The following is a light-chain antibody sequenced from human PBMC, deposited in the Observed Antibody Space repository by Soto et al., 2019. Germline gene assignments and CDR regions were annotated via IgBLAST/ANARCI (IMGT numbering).Light chain of an antibody. J-gene: IGLJ1*01. CDR2: ADN. CDR1: SSNIGNNY. V-gene: IGLV1-47*01. CDR3: QSHDTSLSGSFV. Sequence: QSVLTQPPSASGTPGQRVTISCSGSSSNIGNNYVYWYQQVPGTAPKLLIYADNQRPSGVPDRFSGSKSGTSASLAIGGLRSEDEADYYCQSHDTSLSGSFVLGTGTKVTVL.